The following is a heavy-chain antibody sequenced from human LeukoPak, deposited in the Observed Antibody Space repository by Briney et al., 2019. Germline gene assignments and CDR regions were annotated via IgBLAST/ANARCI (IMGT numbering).Heavy chain of an antibody. V-gene: IGHV3-74*01. CDR2: INSDGSST. Sequence: PGGSLRLSCAASGFTFSSYAMSWVRQAPGKGLEWVSRINSDGSSTSYADSVKGRFTISRDNAKNTLYLQMNSLRAEDTAVYYCARGPSGSYDYWGQGTLVTVSS. CDR1: GFTFSSYA. D-gene: IGHD1-26*01. CDR3: ARGPSGSYDY. J-gene: IGHJ4*02.